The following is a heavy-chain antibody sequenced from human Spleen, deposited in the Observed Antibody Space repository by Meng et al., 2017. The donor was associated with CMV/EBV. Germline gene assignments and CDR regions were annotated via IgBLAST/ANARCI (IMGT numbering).Heavy chain of an antibody. CDR3: ARFNRPADAFDI. Sequence: SETLSLTCNVSGGSISSGGYYWSWIRQHPGKGLEWIGYIYYSGSTYYNPSLKSRVTISVDTSKNQFSLKLSSVTAADTAVYYCARFNRPADAFDIWGQGTMVTVSS. V-gene: IGHV4-31*03. CDR2: IYYSGST. J-gene: IGHJ3*02. CDR1: GGSISSGGYY.